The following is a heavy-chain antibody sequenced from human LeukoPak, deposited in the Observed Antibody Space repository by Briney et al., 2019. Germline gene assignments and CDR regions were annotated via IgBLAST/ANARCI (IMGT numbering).Heavy chain of an antibody. V-gene: IGHV4-31*03. Sequence: SQTLSLTCTVSGGSISSGGYYWSWIRQHPGKGLEWIGYIYYSGSTYYNPSLKSRVTISVDTSKNQFSLKLSSVTAADTAVYYCARVRSSGWYAFDIWGQGTMVTVSS. CDR1: GGSISSGGYY. CDR2: IYYSGST. D-gene: IGHD6-19*01. J-gene: IGHJ3*02. CDR3: ARVRSSGWYAFDI.